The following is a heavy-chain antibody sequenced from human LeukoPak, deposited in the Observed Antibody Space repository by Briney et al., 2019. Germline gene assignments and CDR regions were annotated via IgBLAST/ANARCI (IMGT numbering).Heavy chain of an antibody. CDR1: GFTLGDYS. CDR2: ISWDGGST. D-gene: IGHD3-22*01. Sequence: QPGGSLRLSCAASGFTLGDYSMHWVRQAPGKGLEWVSLISWDGGSTYYADSVKGRFTISRDNSKNSLYLQMNSLRTEDTALYYCAKDPDYFDSSGYYDYWGQGTLVTVSS. V-gene: IGHV3-43*01. CDR3: AKDPDYFDSSGYYDY. J-gene: IGHJ4*02.